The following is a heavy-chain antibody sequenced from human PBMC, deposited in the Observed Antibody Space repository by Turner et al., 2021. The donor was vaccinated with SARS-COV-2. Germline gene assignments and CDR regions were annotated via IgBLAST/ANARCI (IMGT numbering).Heavy chain of an antibody. D-gene: IGHD6-19*01. V-gene: IGHV4-39*01. CDR1: GGSISSSSYY. J-gene: IGHJ5*02. CDR2: IYYSGST. Sequence: QLPLQESGPGLVKPSETLSLTRTVSGGSISSSSYYWGWLRQPPGKGLEWIGSIYYSGSTYYNPSLKSRVTISVDTSKNQFSLKLSSVTAADTAVYYCARQGREQWLASNWFDPWGQGTLVTVSS. CDR3: ARQGREQWLASNWFDP.